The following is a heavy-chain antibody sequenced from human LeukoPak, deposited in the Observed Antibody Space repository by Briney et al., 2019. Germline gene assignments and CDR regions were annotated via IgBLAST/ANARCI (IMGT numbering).Heavy chain of an antibody. V-gene: IGHV3-30-3*01. J-gene: IGHJ4*02. CDR3: ASSIAVAGDDH. CDR1: GFTFSSYA. CDR2: ISYDGSNK. D-gene: IGHD6-19*01. Sequence: GGSLRLSCAASGFTFSSYAMHWVRQAPGKGLERVAVISYDGSNKYYADSVKGRFTISRDNSKNTLYLQMNSLRAEDTAVYYCASSIAVAGDDHWGQGTLVTVSS.